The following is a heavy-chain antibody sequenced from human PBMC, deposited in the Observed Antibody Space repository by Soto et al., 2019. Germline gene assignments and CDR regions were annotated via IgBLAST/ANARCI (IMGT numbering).Heavy chain of an antibody. Sequence: SETLSLTCGVSGGSFSGYYWSWIRQPPGKGLEWLGEVNPSGSTDYNASLKRRVTISVDTSRKQLSLKLTAATAADTALYYCARGIATTGPFPSFDYWGQGSLVTVSS. D-gene: IGHD6-13*01. J-gene: IGHJ4*02. CDR2: VNPSGST. CDR3: ARGIATTGPFPSFDY. V-gene: IGHV4-34*01. CDR1: GGSFSGYY.